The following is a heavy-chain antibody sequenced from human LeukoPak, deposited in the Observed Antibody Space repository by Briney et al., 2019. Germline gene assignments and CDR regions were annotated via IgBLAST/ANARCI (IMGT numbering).Heavy chain of an antibody. CDR2: ISSSSSYI. Sequence: RGSLRLSCAASGFTFSSYSMNWVRQAPGKGLEWVSSISSSSSYIYYADSVKGRFTISRDNAKNSLYLQMNSLRAEDTAVYYCAREYEGTYSSGWPVDYWGQGTLVTVSS. CDR3: AREYEGTYSSGWPVDY. CDR1: GFTFSSYS. D-gene: IGHD6-19*01. J-gene: IGHJ4*02. V-gene: IGHV3-21*01.